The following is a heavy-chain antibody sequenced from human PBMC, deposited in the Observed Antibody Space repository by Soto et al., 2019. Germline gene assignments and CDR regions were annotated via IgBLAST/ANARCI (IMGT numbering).Heavy chain of an antibody. Sequence: GGSLRLSCAASGFTFSSYAMSWVRQAPGKELEWVSAISGSGGSTYYADTVKGRFTISRDNSKNTLYLQMNSLRAEDTSVYYCAKDRGNYYGSGNWFDPWGQGTLVTVSS. CDR2: ISGSGGST. J-gene: IGHJ5*02. D-gene: IGHD3-10*01. CDR3: AKDRGNYYGSGNWFDP. V-gene: IGHV3-23*01. CDR1: GFTFSSYA.